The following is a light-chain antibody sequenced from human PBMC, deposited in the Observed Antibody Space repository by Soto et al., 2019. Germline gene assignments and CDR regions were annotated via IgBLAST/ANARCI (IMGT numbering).Light chain of an antibody. CDR1: SSDIGVYNY. CDR3: TSYRGSGIFEV. J-gene: IGLJ2*01. Sequence: QSALTQPASVSGSPGQSITISCTGTSSDIGVYNYVSWYQQHPGKAPKLMIYDVTKRPSGVSNHFSGSKSGNTASLTISGLQAEDEADYYCTSYRGSGIFEVFGGGTKVTVL. CDR2: DVT. V-gene: IGLV2-14*01.